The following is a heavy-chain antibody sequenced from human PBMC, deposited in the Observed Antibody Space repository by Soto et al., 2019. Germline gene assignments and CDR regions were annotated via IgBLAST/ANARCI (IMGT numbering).Heavy chain of an antibody. J-gene: IGHJ6*04. Sequence: GASVKVSCKASGYTFTSYGISWVRQAPGQGLEWMGWISAYNGNTNYAQKLQGRVTMTTDTSTSTAYMELRSLRSDDTAVYYCAIYCLGFFGGGSCSTPFFVFAFGGKGTTVPASS. CDR1: GYTFTSYG. CDR3: AIYCLGFFGGGSCSTPFFVFAF. V-gene: IGHV1-18*01. D-gene: IGHD2-15*01. CDR2: ISAYNGNT.